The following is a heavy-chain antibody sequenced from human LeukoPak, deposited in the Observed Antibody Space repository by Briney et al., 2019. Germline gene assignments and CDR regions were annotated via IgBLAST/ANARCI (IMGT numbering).Heavy chain of an antibody. J-gene: IGHJ5*02. CDR3: AQAYSSSWYLNWFDP. V-gene: IGHV2-5*02. Sequence: SGPTLVKPTQTLTLTCTFSGFSLSTSGVGVGWIRQPPGKALEWLALIYWDDDKRYSPSLKNRLTITKDTSKNQVVLTMTNMDPVDTATYYCAQAYSSSWYLNWFDPWGQGTLVTVSS. D-gene: IGHD6-13*01. CDR2: IYWDDDK. CDR1: GFSLSTSGVG.